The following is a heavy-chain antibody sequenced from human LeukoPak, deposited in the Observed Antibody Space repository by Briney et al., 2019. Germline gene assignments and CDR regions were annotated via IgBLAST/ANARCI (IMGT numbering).Heavy chain of an antibody. J-gene: IGHJ4*02. V-gene: IGHV3-23*01. CDR3: AKKQGSVMSSWYTDH. D-gene: IGHD6-13*01. CDR2: ITKSGGDT. Sequence: GGSVRLSCEASGFTFSNYAMNWVRQAAGKGLEWVSVITKSGGDTNYADSVKGRFTISRDNSKNTLYLQMNSLRADDTAVYYCAKKQGSVMSSWYTDHWGQGTLVTVSS. CDR1: GFTFSNYA.